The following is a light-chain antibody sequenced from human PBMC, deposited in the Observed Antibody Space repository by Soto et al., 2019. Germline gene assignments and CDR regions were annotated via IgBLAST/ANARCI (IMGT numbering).Light chain of an antibody. Sequence: EIVMTQSPATLSLSPGERATLSCRASLSVSSDLAWYRQKPGQAPRLLIYRAFTRATGIPARFSGSGFGTDFTLTISSLQSEDFAVYYCQQYGSSPLTFGQGTKVEIK. CDR2: RAF. V-gene: IGKV3-15*01. CDR1: LSVSSD. J-gene: IGKJ1*01. CDR3: QQYGSSPLT.